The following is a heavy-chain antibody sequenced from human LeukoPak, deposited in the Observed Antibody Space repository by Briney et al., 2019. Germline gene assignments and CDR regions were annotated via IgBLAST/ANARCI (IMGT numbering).Heavy chain of an antibody. CDR1: GFTFSSYS. CDR2: ISSSSSYI. D-gene: IGHD3-10*01. CDR3: ARTGDAAAPGEWFDY. J-gene: IGHJ4*02. V-gene: IGHV3-21*01. Sequence: PGGSLRLSCAASGFTFSSYSMNWVRQAPGRGREGVSSISSSSSYIYYADSVKGRFTISRDNAKNSLYLQMNSLRAEDTAVYYCARTGDAAAPGEWFDYWGQGTLVTVSS.